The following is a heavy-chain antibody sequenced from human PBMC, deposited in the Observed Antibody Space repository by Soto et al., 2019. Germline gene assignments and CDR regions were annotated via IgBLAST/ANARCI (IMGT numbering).Heavy chain of an antibody. CDR2: IIPIFGTA. Sequence: GASVKVSCKASGGTFSSYAISWVRQAPGQGLEWMGGIIPIFGTANYAQKFQGRVTITADKSTSTAYMELSSLRSEDTAVYYCARGVLRYFDWFRGSWFDPWGQGTLVTVSS. D-gene: IGHD3-9*01. CDR3: ARGVLRYFDWFRGSWFDP. V-gene: IGHV1-69*06. J-gene: IGHJ5*02. CDR1: GGTFSSYA.